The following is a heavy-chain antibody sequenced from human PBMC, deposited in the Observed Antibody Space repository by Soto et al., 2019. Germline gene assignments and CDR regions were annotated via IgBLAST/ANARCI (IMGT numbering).Heavy chain of an antibody. CDR3: AKALRDGPYYLDY. CDR2: ISGSGGST. V-gene: IGHV3-23*01. CDR1: GFTFSSYA. Sequence: GGSLRLSCAASGFTFSSYAMSWVRQAPGKGLEWVSGISGSGGSTYYADSVKGRFTISRDNSKNTLYLQMNSLRAEDTAVYYCAKALRDGPYYLDYWGQGTLVTVSS. J-gene: IGHJ4*02.